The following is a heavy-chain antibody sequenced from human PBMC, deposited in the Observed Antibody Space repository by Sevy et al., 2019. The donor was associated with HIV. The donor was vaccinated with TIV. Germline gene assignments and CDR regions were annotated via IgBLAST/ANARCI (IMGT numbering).Heavy chain of an antibody. Sequence: GGSLRLSCAASGFTFSGSAMHWVRQASGKGLEWVGRIRSKANSYATAYAASVKGRLTISRDDPKNTAYLQMNSLKTEDTAGYYCTSFYYYDSSGYSWPMGYWGQGTLVTVSS. J-gene: IGHJ4*02. CDR1: GFTFSGSA. CDR3: TSFYYYDSSGYSWPMGY. D-gene: IGHD3-22*01. V-gene: IGHV3-73*01. CDR2: IRSKANSYAT.